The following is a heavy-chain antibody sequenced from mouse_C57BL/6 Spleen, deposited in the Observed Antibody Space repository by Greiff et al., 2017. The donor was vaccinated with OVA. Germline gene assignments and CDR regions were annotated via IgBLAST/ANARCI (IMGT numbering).Heavy chain of an antibody. Sequence: QVQLQQSGPELVKPGASVKISCKASGYAFSSSWMNWVKQRPGKGLEWIGRIYPGDGDTNYNGKFKGKATLTADKSSSTAYMQLSSLTSEDSAVYFCARSPALYDGYYFDYWGQGTTLTVSS. D-gene: IGHD2-3*01. J-gene: IGHJ2*01. V-gene: IGHV1-82*01. CDR2: IYPGDGDT. CDR3: ARSPALYDGYYFDY. CDR1: GYAFSSSW.